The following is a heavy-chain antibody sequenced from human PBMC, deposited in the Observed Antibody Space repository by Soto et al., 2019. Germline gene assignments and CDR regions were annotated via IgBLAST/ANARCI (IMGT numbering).Heavy chain of an antibody. D-gene: IGHD2-15*01. J-gene: IGHJ6*02. V-gene: IGHV1-69*01. CDR3: AIGVYTVVAATVREPDYFDGMDV. CDR2: IIPIIGTA. CDR1: GGTFSSSG. Sequence: QVQLVQSGAEVTKPGSSVKVSCKASGGTFSSSGISWVRQAPGQGLEWMGGIIPIIGTANYAQNFQGRVTITADESTNTAYMDLSSLRSEATAVYYCAIGVYTVVAATVREPDYFDGMDVWGQGTTVTVSS.